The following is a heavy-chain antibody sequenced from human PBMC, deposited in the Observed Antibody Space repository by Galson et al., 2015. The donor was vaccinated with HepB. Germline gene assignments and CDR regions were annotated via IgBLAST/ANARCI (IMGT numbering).Heavy chain of an antibody. Sequence: TLSLTCTVSGGSISSGGYYWSWIRQHPGKGLEWIGYIYYSGSTYYNPSLKSRVTISVDTSKNQFSLKLSSVTAADTAVYYCARGRGYGYYYMDVWGKGTTVTVSS. CDR2: IYYSGST. D-gene: IGHD1-1*01. CDR1: GGSISSGGYY. CDR3: ARGRGYGYYYMDV. V-gene: IGHV4-31*03. J-gene: IGHJ6*03.